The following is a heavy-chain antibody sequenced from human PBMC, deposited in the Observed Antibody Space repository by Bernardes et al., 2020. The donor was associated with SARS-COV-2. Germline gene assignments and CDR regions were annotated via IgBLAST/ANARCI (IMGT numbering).Heavy chain of an antibody. CDR1: GGSISSGGYY. D-gene: IGHD3-3*01. CDR2: IYYSGST. J-gene: IGHJ4*02. V-gene: IGHV4-31*03. Sequence: SETLSLTCTVSGGSISSGGYYWSWIRQHPGKGLEWIGYIYYSGSTYYNPSLKSRVTISVDTSKNQFSLKLSSVTAADTAVYYCARIRLDYDFWSGYYFDYWGQGTLVTVSS. CDR3: ARIRLDYDFWSGYYFDY.